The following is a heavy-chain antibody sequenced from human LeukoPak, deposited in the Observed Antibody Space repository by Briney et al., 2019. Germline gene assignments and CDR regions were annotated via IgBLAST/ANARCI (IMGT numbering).Heavy chain of an antibody. V-gene: IGHV4-59*08. CDR1: GGSISSYY. D-gene: IGHD2-15*01. CDR3: ARRGEARYCSGGSCPIDY. CDR2: IYYSGST. Sequence: SETLSLTCTVSGGSISSYYWSWIRQPPGKGLEWIGYIYYSGSTNCNPSLKSRVTISVDTSKNQFSLKLSSVTAADTAVYYCARRGEARYCSGGSCPIDYWGQGTLVTVSS. J-gene: IGHJ4*02.